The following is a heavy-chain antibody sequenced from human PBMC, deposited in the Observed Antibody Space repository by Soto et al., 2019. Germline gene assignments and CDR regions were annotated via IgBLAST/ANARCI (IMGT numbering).Heavy chain of an antibody. CDR1: GGSISSSSYY. D-gene: IGHD6-19*01. CDR2: IYYSGST. CDR3: ARHEVHSSGFTDY. J-gene: IGHJ4*02. Sequence: SETLSLTCTVSGGSISSSSYYWGWIRQPPGKGLEWIGSIYYSGSTYYNPSLKSRVTISVDTSKNQFSLKLSSVTAADKAVYYCARHEVHSSGFTDYWGQGTLVTV. V-gene: IGHV4-39*01.